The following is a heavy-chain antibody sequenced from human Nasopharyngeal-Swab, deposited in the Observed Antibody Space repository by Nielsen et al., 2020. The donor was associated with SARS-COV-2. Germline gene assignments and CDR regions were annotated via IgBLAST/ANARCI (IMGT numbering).Heavy chain of an antibody. CDR1: GFIFGNYA. Sequence: GGSLRLSCVASGFIFGNYAMAWVRQAPGKGLEWVSAIGGNGARTHYADSVRGRFIISRDNSKNTLYLQMDSLRAEDTALYFCVKDVGTTIDYWGQGTPVIVSS. CDR2: IGGNGART. D-gene: IGHD1-7*01. V-gene: IGHV3-23*01. J-gene: IGHJ4*02. CDR3: VKDVGTTIDY.